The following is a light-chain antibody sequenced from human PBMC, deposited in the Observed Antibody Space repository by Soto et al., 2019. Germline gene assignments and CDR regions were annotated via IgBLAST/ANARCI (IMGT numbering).Light chain of an antibody. CDR2: EVS. CDR1: SSDVGGYNY. CDR3: TSYTSSSTLDV. J-gene: IGLJ1*01. Sequence: QSVLTQPASVSGSPGQSITISCTGTSSDVGGYNYVSWYQRHPGKAPKLMIYEVSNRPLGVSNRFSGSKSGNTASLTISGLQAEDEADYYCTSYTSSSTLDVFGTGTKVTVL. V-gene: IGLV2-14*01.